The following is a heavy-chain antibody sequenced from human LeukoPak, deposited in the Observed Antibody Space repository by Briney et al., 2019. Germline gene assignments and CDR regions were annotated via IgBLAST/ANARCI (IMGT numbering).Heavy chain of an antibody. CDR2: IYSDSRT. J-gene: IGHJ6*02. Sequence: GRSLRLSCAASGFTVSTPFMSWVRQAPGKGLEWVSVIYSDSRTSYADSVRGRFTISRDNSKNMLHLQMSSLRAEDTAVYYCARELVAGGGRRGMDVWGQGTTVTVSS. CDR3: ARELVAGGGRRGMDV. V-gene: IGHV3-66*01. CDR1: GFTVSTPF. D-gene: IGHD6-19*01.